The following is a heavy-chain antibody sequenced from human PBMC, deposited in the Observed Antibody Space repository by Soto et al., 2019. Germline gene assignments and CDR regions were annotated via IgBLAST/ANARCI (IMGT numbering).Heavy chain of an antibody. Sequence: GSLRLSCGSPVFTFSSYRLSWVRQTPGKGLEWVSCISRSSTYILYADSVKGRFTISRDNAKNSLFLQMNSLRAEDMAVYYCGRRRITDGYFSGPHYGFYGLDTWGKGTPATVSS. V-gene: IGHV3-21*06. CDR2: ISRSSTYI. CDR1: VFTFSSYR. J-gene: IGHJ6*04. D-gene: IGHD2-21*01. CDR3: GRRRITDGYFSGPHYGFYGLDT.